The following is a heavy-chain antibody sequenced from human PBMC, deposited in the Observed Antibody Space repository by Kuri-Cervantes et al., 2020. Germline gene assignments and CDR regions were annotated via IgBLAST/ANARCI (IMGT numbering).Heavy chain of an antibody. D-gene: IGHD5-24*01. J-gene: IGHJ6*02. V-gene: IGHV3-13*01. CDR3: ARDRRSRYYYYYYGMDV. CDR2: IGTAGDT. Sequence: GESLKISCAASGFTFSSYDMHWVRQATGKGLEWVSAIGTAGDTYYPGSVKGRFTISRENAKNSLYLQMNSLRAEDTAVYYCARDRRSRYYYYYYGMDVWGQGTTVTVSS. CDR1: GFTFSSYD.